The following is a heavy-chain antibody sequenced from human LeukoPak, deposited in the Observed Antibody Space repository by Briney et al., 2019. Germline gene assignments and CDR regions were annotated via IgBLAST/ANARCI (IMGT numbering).Heavy chain of an antibody. CDR3: AKDFNYYDSSGYYRSAYYMDV. D-gene: IGHD3-22*01. CDR2: ISGSGGST. J-gene: IGHJ6*03. CDR1: GGSISSYY. Sequence: ETLSLTCTVSGGSISSYYWSWVRQAPGKGLEWVSAISGSGGSTYYADSVKGRFTISRDNSKNTLYLQMNSLRAEDTAVYYCAKDFNYYDSSGYYRSAYYMDVWGKGTTVTISS. V-gene: IGHV3-23*01.